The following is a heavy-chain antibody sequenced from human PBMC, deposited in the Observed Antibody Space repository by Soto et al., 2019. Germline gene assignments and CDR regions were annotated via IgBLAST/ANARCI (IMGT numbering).Heavy chain of an antibody. CDR2: INAGNGDT. D-gene: IGHD1-26*01. CDR3: ARKVGASAY. CDR1: GYTFSSFA. Sequence: QVQLVQSGAEVKKPGASVKVSCKASGYTFSSFAIHWVRQAPGQRLEWMGWINAGNGDTKYSQKFQGRVTIARDTAASTAYMELGRLTFEDTAVYYCARKVGASAYWGQGTLVTVSS. V-gene: IGHV1-3*01. J-gene: IGHJ4*02.